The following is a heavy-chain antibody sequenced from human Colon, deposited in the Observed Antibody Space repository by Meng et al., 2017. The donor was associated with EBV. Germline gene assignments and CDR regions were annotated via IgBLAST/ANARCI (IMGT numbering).Heavy chain of an antibody. CDR2: IYYSGST. D-gene: IGHD4-17*01. V-gene: IGHV4-30-4*01. J-gene: IGHJ5*02. Sequence: QVQLQESGPGLVQPSQTLSLTCTVSGGSISSGYYYWSWIRQPPGKGLEWIGYIYYSGSTYSNAPLKSRVTISIDRSKNQFSLKLSSVTAADTAVYYCARDRKHYGERGWFDPWGQGTLVTVSS. CDR1: GGSISSGYYY. CDR3: ARDRKHYGERGWFDP.